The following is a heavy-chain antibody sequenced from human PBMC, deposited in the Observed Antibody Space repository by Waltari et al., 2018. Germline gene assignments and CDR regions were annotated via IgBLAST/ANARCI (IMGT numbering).Heavy chain of an antibody. Sequence: QVQLQQWGAGLLKPSETLSLTCAVYGGSFSGYYWSWIRQPPGKGLEWSGEINHSGSTNYNPSLKSRVTISVDTSKNQFSLKLSSVTAADTAVYYCARNRIAAAGTDYWGQGTLVTVSS. CDR3: ARNRIAAAGTDY. D-gene: IGHD6-13*01. J-gene: IGHJ4*02. CDR2: INHSGST. V-gene: IGHV4-34*01. CDR1: GGSFSGYY.